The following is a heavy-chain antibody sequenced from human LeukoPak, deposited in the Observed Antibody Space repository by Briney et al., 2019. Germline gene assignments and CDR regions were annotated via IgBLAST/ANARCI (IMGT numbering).Heavy chain of an antibody. CDR2: ISYDGSNK. J-gene: IGHJ4*02. V-gene: IGHV3-30-3*01. CDR1: GFTFSSYA. CDR3: ASITES. D-gene: IGHD1-14*01. Sequence: PGRSLRLSCAASGFTFSSYAMHWVRQAPGKGLEWVAVISYDGSNKYYADSVKGRFTISRDNSKNTLYLQMNSLRAEDTAVYYCASITESWGQGTLVTVSS.